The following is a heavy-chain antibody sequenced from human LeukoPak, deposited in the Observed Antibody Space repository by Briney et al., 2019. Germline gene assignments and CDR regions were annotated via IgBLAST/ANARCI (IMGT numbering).Heavy chain of an antibody. CDR2: ILKDGINK. V-gene: IGHV3-30-3*01. D-gene: IGHD4-17*01. CDR3: ARGIYGDYNGEVFNY. J-gene: IGHJ4*02. CDR1: GFSFSDFS. Sequence: GGSLRLSCAASGFSFSDFSMHWVRQAPGKGLDWVSVILKDGINKYYADSVKGRFTIFRDNSKNTLYLQMDSLRNEDTAVYHCARGIYGDYNGEVFNYWGQGTLVTVSS.